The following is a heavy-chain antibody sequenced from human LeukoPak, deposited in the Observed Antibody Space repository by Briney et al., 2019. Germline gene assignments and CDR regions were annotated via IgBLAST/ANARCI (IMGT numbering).Heavy chain of an antibody. CDR2: IRTKRYSYAT. J-gene: IGHJ5*02. CDR1: GFPLSGSA. Sequence: PGGSLRLSCAASGFPLSGSAIYWVRQASGKGLEWIGRIRTKRYSYATEYSASVNGRFTISRDDSKNTTYLQMNRLKTEDTAVYYCTRPKAVSGTGGWFDPWGQGTLVIVSS. V-gene: IGHV3-73*01. D-gene: IGHD6-19*01. CDR3: TRPKAVSGTGGWFDP.